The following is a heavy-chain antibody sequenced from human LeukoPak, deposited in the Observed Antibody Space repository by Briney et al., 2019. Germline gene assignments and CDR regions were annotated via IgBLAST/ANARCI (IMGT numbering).Heavy chain of an antibody. Sequence: PSQTLSLTCTVSGGSISSGDYYWSWIRQPPGKGLERIGYIYYSGSTYYNPSLKSRVTISVDTSKNQFSLQLSSVTAADTAVYYCARTTVSWSNAYDTWGQGTMVTVSS. CDR1: GGSISSGDYY. V-gene: IGHV4-30-4*08. CDR2: IYYSGST. CDR3: ARTTVSWSNAYDT. D-gene: IGHD4-17*01. J-gene: IGHJ3*02.